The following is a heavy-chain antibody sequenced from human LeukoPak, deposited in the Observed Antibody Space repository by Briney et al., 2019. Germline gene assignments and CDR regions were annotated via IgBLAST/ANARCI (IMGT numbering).Heavy chain of an antibody. CDR2: IYYSGST. Sequence: PSETLSLTCTVSGGSISSYYWSWIRQPPGKGLEWIGYIYYSGSTNYNPSLKSRVTISVDTSKNQFSLKLSSVTAADTAVYYCAREVAARPSYFDYWGQGTLVTVSS. V-gene: IGHV4-59*01. J-gene: IGHJ4*02. CDR3: AREVAARPSYFDY. D-gene: IGHD6-6*01. CDR1: GGSISSYY.